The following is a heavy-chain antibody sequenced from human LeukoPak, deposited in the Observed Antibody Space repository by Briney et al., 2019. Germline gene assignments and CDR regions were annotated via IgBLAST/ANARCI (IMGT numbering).Heavy chain of an antibody. CDR1: SFTFYNYA. Sequence: GGSLRLSCVGSSFTFYNYAMNWVRQAPGKGLEWVSAIGGGGDGTYYADSVKGRFTISRDNSKNTLYLQMVNLRSEDTAVYYCARCFEDIVVVPAAKEAVYYYYGMDVWGQGTTVTVSS. CDR3: ARCFEDIVVVPAAKEAVYYYYGMDV. J-gene: IGHJ6*02. D-gene: IGHD2-2*01. V-gene: IGHV3-23*01. CDR2: IGGGGDGT.